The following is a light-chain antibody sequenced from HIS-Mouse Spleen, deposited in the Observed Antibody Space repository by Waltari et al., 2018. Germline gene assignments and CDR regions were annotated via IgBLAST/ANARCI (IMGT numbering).Light chain of an antibody. V-gene: IGKV3-20*01. CDR1: QSVSSSY. Sequence: DIVLTQSPGTLSLSPGETATLSCRASQSVSSSYLAWYQQKPGQAPRLLIYGASSSATGIPDRFSGSGSGTDFTLTISRLEPEDFAVYDCQQYGSSPYTFGQGTKLEIK. CDR3: QQYGSSPYT. J-gene: IGKJ2*01. CDR2: GAS.